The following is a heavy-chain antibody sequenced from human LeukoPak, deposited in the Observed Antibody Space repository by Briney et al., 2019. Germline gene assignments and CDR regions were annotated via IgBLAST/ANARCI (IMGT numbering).Heavy chain of an antibody. Sequence: SETLSLTCTVSGGSISGYYWSWIRQPPGKGLEWFGYIYNTVTTNSNPSLKSRVTISEDTSKNQFSLKLTSVTAADTAVYYCARLWYGESSFDYWGQGSLVTVSS. CDR2: IYNTVTT. V-gene: IGHV4-59*01. CDR3: ARLWYGESSFDY. J-gene: IGHJ4*02. D-gene: IGHD3-10*01. CDR1: GGSISGYY.